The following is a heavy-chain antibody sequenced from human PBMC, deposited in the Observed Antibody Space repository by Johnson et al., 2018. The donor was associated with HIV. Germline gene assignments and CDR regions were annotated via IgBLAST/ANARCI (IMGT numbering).Heavy chain of an antibody. V-gene: IGHV3-20*04. J-gene: IGHJ3*02. Sequence: VQLVESGGGVVRPGGSLRLSCVASGFTFDDYGMSCVRQAPGKGLEWVSGINWNGGSTGYADSVKGRFTISRDNAKNSLYLQMNSLKTEDTAVYYCTTAGYSSSPYAFDIWGQGTMVTVSS. CDR1: GFTFDDYG. CDR2: INWNGGST. CDR3: TTAGYSSSPYAFDI. D-gene: IGHD6-6*01.